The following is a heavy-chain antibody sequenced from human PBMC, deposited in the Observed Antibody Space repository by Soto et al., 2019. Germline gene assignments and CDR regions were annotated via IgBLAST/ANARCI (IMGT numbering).Heavy chain of an antibody. CDR3: AREFNYLYDILTGYSPEDAFDI. Sequence: QVQLQESGPGLVKPSQTLSLTCTVSGGSISSGGYYWSWIRQHPGKGLELIGYIYYSGSPYYNPSLMSRVTISVATSTNQFSLKLSSVTAADTAVYYCAREFNYLYDILTGYSPEDAFDIWGQGKMVTVSS. CDR1: GGSISSGGYY. V-gene: IGHV4-31*03. J-gene: IGHJ3*02. CDR2: IYYSGSP. D-gene: IGHD3-9*01.